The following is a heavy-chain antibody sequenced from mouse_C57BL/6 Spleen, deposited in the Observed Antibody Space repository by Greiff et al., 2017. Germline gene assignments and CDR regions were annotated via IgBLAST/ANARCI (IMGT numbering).Heavy chain of an antibody. Sequence: EVQLQQSGPELVKPGASVKISCKASGYTFTDYYMNWVKQSHGKSLEWIGDINPNNGGTSYNQKFKGKATLTVDKSSSTAYMELRSLTSEDSAVYYCARWNYYGSSGFAYWGQGTLVTVSA. V-gene: IGHV1-26*01. J-gene: IGHJ3*01. CDR2: INPNNGGT. CDR3: ARWNYYGSSGFAY. D-gene: IGHD1-1*01. CDR1: GYTFTDYY.